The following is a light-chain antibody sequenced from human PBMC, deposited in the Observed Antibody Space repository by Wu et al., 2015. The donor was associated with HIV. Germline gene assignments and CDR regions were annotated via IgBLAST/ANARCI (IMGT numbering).Light chain of an antibody. Sequence: MTQSPSSLSASVGDRVSLTCRASQGMSHYLAWYQQKPGKVPQLLIFDASKLEPGVSPRFSGSGSGTDFTLTISSLQPEDAATYYCQHYVADPWTFGQGTKVEIK. J-gene: IGKJ1*01. V-gene: IGKV1-27*01. CDR2: DAS. CDR1: QGMSHY. CDR3: QHYVADPWT.